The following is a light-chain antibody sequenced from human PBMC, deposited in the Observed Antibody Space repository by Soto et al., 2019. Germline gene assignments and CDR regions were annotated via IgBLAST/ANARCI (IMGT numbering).Light chain of an antibody. V-gene: IGKV3-20*01. Sequence: ESVLTQSPGTLSLSRGERATLSCRASQSVSSSYLAWYQQKPGQAPRLLIYDASNRATGIPARFSGSGSGTDFTLTISSLEAEDFAVYYCQQYGSSPPWTFGQGTKVDIK. CDR2: DAS. J-gene: IGKJ1*01. CDR1: QSVSSSY. CDR3: QQYGSSPPWT.